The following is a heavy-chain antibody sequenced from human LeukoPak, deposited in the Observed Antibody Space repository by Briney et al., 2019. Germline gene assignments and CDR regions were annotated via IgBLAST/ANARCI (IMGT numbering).Heavy chain of an antibody. Sequence: PSETLSLICAVSGGSISSGGYSWSWIRQPPGKGLEWIGYIYHSGSTYYNPSLKSRVTISVDRSKNQFSLKLSSVTAADTAVYYCARGSSGSSSWYVSYWGQGTLVTVSS. CDR1: GGSISSGGYS. J-gene: IGHJ4*02. D-gene: IGHD6-13*01. CDR3: ARGSSGSSSWYVSY. CDR2: IYHSGST. V-gene: IGHV4-30-2*01.